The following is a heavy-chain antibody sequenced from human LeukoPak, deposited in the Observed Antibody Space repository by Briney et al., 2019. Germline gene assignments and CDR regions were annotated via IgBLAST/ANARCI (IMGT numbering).Heavy chain of an antibody. CDR3: ERHGSYYYDSSGYYRFDY. D-gene: IGHD3-22*01. CDR2: IYYSGST. J-gene: IGHJ4*02. V-gene: IGHV4-39*01. CDR1: GGSFSGYY. Sequence: SETLSLTCAVYGGSFSGYYWGWIRQPPGKGLEWIGSIYYSGSTYYNPSLKSRVTISVDTSKNQFSLKLSSVTAADTAVYYCERHGSYYYDSSGYYRFDYWGQGTLVTVSS.